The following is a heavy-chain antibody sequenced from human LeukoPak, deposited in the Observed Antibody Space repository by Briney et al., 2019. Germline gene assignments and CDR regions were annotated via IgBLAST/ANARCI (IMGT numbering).Heavy chain of an antibody. Sequence: SETLSLTCTVSGGSISSSSYYWGWIRQPPGKGLEWIGSIYYSGSTYYNPSLKSRVTISVDTSKNQFSLKLSSVTAADTAVYYCARLTTGITIFGVVTRYMDVWGKGTTVTVSS. V-gene: IGHV4-39*01. CDR1: GGSISSSSYY. D-gene: IGHD3-3*01. CDR2: IYYSGST. CDR3: ARLTTGITIFGVVTRYMDV. J-gene: IGHJ6*03.